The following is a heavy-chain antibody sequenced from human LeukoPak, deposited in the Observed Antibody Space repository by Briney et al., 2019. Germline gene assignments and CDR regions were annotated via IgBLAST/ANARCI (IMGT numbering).Heavy chain of an antibody. CDR2: IKQDGSEK. Sequence: PGGSLRLSCAAPGFTFSSYWMSWVRQAPGKGLEWVANIKQDGSEKYYVDSVKGRFTISRDNAKNSLYLQMNSLRAEDTAVYYCARVYGDAFDIWGQGTMVTVSS. V-gene: IGHV3-7*01. D-gene: IGHD4-17*01. CDR3: ARVYGDAFDI. CDR1: GFTFSSYW. J-gene: IGHJ3*02.